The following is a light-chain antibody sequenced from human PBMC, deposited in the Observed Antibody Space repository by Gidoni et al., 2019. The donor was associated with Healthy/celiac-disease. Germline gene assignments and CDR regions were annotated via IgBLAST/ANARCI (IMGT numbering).Light chain of an antibody. CDR2: DAS. CDR1: QSVSSY. J-gene: IGKJ4*01. Sequence: EIVLPQSPATLSLSPGERATLSCRASQSVSSYLAWYQQKPGQAPRLLIYDASNRATGIPARFSGSGSGTDFTLTISRLEPEDFAVYYCQQRSNWPTFGGGTKVEIK. V-gene: IGKV3-11*01. CDR3: QQRSNWPT.